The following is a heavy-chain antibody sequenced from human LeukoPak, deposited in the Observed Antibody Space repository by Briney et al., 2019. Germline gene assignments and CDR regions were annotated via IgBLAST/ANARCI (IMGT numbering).Heavy chain of an antibody. CDR2: ISSSSSYI. V-gene: IGHV3-21*01. CDR1: GFTFSSYS. J-gene: IGHJ1*01. CDR3: ARKYFQH. Sequence: GGSLRLSCAASGFTFSSYSMNWVRQAPGKGLEWVSSISSSSSYINYADSVKGRFTISRDNAKKALYLQMNILRAEDTAVYYCARKYFQHWGQGTLVTVSS.